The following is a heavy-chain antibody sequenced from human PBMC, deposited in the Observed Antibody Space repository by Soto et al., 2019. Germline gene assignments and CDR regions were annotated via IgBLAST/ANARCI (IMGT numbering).Heavy chain of an antibody. CDR2: MHRNGGVT. CDR3: ARDHRWGYEYGDYGDS. D-gene: IGHD4-17*01. Sequence: EVQLVESGGGVVRPGGSLRLACAASGFSLDEYGMSWVRQAPGKGLEWVSGMHRNGGVTGYGDSVKGRFTMTRDDAKNYLNLQMNRLRAEDTAFYYCARDHRWGYEYGDYGDSWGHGTLVTVSS. CDR1: GFSLDEYG. V-gene: IGHV3-20*04. J-gene: IGHJ5*01.